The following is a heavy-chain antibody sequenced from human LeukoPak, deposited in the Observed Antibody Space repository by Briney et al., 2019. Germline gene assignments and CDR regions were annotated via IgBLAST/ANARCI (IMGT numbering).Heavy chain of an antibody. CDR3: ARGASSGYRIDQ. CDR2: ISYDGSNK. J-gene: IGHJ4*02. D-gene: IGHD5-18*01. Sequence: GGSLRLSCAASGFTFSSYGMHWVRQAPGKGLEWVAVISYDGSNKYYADSVKGRFTLSRDNSKNTLYLQMNSLRAEDTAVYYCARGASSGYRIDQWGQGTLVTVSS. CDR1: GFTFSSYG. V-gene: IGHV3-30*03.